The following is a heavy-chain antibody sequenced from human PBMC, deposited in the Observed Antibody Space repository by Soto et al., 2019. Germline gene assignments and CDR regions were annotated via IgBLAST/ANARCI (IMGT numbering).Heavy chain of an antibody. CDR2: INHSGST. J-gene: IGHJ6*03. Sequence: SETLSLTCAVYGGSFSGYYWSWIRQPPGKGLEWIGEINHSGSTNYNPSLKSRVTISVDTSKNQFSLKLSSVTAADTAVYYCASRTKYYYYYMDVWGKGTTVTVS. V-gene: IGHV4-34*01. CDR3: ASRTKYYYYYMDV. CDR1: GGSFSGYY.